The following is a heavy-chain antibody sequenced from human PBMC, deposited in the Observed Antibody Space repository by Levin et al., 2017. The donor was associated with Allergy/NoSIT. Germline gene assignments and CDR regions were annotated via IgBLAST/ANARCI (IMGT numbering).Heavy chain of an antibody. CDR3: ARDGRYGGNWADGYFDY. V-gene: IGHV3-23*01. D-gene: IGHD4-23*01. CDR2: ISGSGGST. CDR1: GFTFSSYA. J-gene: IGHJ4*02. Sequence: GESLKISCAASGFTFSSYAMSWVRQAPGKGLEWVSAISGSGGSTYYADSVKGRFTISRDNSKNTLYLQMNSLRAEDTAVYYCARDGRYGGNWADGYFDYWGQGTLVTVSS.